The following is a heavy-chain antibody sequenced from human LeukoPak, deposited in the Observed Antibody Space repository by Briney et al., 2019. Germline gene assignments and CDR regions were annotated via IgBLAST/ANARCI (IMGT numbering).Heavy chain of an antibody. CDR2: MNPNSGNT. Sequence: RASVKVSCKASGYTITSYDINWVRQATGQGLEWMGWMNPNSGNTGYAQKFQGRVTITRNTSISTAYMELSSLRSEDTAVYYCARGERGYSYGSFDPWGQGTLVTVSS. CDR3: ARGERGYSYGSFDP. V-gene: IGHV1-8*03. D-gene: IGHD5-18*01. J-gene: IGHJ5*02. CDR1: GYTITSYD.